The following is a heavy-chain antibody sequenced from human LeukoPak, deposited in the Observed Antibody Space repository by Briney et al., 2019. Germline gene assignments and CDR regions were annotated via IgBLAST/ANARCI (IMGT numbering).Heavy chain of an antibody. D-gene: IGHD1-26*01. Sequence: ASETLSLTCTVSGGSISSGDYYWSWIRQPPGKGLEWIGYIYYSGCTYYNPSLKSRVTISVDTAKNQFSLKLSSVTAADTAVYYCARIVGAGDAFDIWGQGTMVAVSS. V-gene: IGHV4-30-4*08. CDR3: ARIVGAGDAFDI. CDR1: GGSISSGDYY. J-gene: IGHJ3*02. CDR2: IYYSGCT.